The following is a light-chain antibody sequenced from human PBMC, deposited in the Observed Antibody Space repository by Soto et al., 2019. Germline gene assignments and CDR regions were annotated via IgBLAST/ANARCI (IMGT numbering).Light chain of an antibody. CDR3: QQFNSYPIT. Sequence: DIQMTQSPSTLAAAVGDILTIACRASQSITRWLTWYQQKAGKAPKLLIYEASTLQSGVPPRFSGSGSGTEFALTISGLQPDDFATYYCQQFNSYPITFGQGTRLEIK. CDR2: EAS. J-gene: IGKJ5*01. CDR1: QSITRW. V-gene: IGKV1-5*01.